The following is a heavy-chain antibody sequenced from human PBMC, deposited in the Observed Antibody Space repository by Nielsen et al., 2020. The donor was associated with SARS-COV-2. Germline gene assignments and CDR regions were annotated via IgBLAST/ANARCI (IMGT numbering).Heavy chain of an antibody. J-gene: IGHJ4*02. V-gene: IGHV4-4*02. CDR1: GGSISSSNW. CDR2: IYHSGST. Sequence: GSLRLSCAVSGGSISSSNWWSWVRQPPGKGLEWIGEIYHSGSTNYNPSLKSRVTISVDKSKNQFSLKLSSVTAADTAVYYCARTKGYSYGYLDYWGQGTLVTVSS. CDR3: ARTKGYSYGYLDY. D-gene: IGHD5-18*01.